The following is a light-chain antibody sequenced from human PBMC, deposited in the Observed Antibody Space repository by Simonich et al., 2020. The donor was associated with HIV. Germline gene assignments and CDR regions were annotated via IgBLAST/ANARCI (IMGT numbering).Light chain of an antibody. CDR2: STN. J-gene: IGLJ2*01. CDR1: SGSVSTSYY. Sequence: QTVVTQEPSFSVSPGGTVTLTCGLSSGSVSTSYYPSWYQQTPGQAPRTLLYSTNTRSSGVPDRFSGSILGNKATLTITGAQADDESDYYCVLYMGSGTVLFGGGTKLTVL. CDR3: VLYMGSGTVL. V-gene: IGLV8-61*01.